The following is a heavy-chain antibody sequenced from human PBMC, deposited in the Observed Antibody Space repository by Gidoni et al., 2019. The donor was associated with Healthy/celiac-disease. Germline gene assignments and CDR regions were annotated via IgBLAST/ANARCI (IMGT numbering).Heavy chain of an antibody. Sequence: QVQLVQSGAEVKKPGASVQVSCKASGYTFTSYYMHWVRQAPGQGLEWMGIINPSGGSTSYAQKFQGRVTMTRDTSTSTVYMELSSLRSEDTAVYYCARDLIAVAPLDYWGQGTLVTVSS. CDR2: INPSGGST. J-gene: IGHJ4*02. D-gene: IGHD6-19*01. V-gene: IGHV1-46*01. CDR1: GYTFTSYY. CDR3: ARDLIAVAPLDY.